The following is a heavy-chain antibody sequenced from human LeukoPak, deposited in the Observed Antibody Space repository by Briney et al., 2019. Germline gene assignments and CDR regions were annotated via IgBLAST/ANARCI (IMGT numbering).Heavy chain of an antibody. CDR2: INPSGGST. CDR3: ARDGSYSSSWH. D-gene: IGHD6-13*01. CDR1: GYTFAAYY. J-gene: IGHJ4*02. Sequence: WASVKVSCKASGYTFAAYYMYWVRQAPGQGLEWMGIINPSGGSTSYAQKFQGRVTMTRDMSTSTVYMELSSLRSEDTAVYYCARDGSYSSSWHWGQGTLVTVSS. V-gene: IGHV1-46*01.